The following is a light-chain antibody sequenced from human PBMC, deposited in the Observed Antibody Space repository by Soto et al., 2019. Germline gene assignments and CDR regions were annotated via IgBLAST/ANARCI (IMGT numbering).Light chain of an antibody. CDR1: SSDVGGYNY. Sequence: QSVLTQPASVSGSPGQSITISCTGTSSDVGGYNYVSWYQQHPGKAPKLMIYEVSNRPSGVSNRFSGSKSGNTASLTISGLQADDEGDYYCSSKTSSSSPFVFGTGTKVTVL. CDR2: EVS. J-gene: IGLJ1*01. CDR3: SSKTSSSSPFV. V-gene: IGLV2-14*01.